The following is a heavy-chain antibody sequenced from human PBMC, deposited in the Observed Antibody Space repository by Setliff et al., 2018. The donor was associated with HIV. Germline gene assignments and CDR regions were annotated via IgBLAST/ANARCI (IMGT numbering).Heavy chain of an antibody. Sequence: PSETLSLTCTVSGGSISNYYWSWIRQPPGKGLEWIGSIYYSGSTTYNPSLESRVTISIDTSKNQFSLKLSSVTAADTAVYYCARQHYYDSSGRNLMDVWGKGTTVTVSS. CDR3: ARQHYYDSSGRNLMDV. J-gene: IGHJ6*03. D-gene: IGHD3-22*01. CDR1: GGSISNYY. CDR2: IYYSGST. V-gene: IGHV4-59*08.